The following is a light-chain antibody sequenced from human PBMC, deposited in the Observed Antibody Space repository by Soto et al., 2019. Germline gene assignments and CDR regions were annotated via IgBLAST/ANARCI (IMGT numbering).Light chain of an antibody. Sequence: DLQMTQSPSSLSASVGDRVTITCRASQGISTYLVWYQQKPGTVPQLLIFAASTLQSGVPSRFSGSGSGTDFSLTISSLQPEDVATYYCQSYTGAPWTFGQGTKVEI. V-gene: IGKV1-27*01. CDR2: AAS. J-gene: IGKJ1*01. CDR3: QSYTGAPWT. CDR1: QGISTY.